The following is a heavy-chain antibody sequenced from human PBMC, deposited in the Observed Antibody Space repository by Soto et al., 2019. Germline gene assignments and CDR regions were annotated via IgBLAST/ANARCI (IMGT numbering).Heavy chain of an antibody. CDR3: AKAVGLFLTTPVDY. CDR2: ISGSGGST. J-gene: IGHJ4*02. V-gene: IGHV3-23*01. CDR1: GFTFITYG. D-gene: IGHD3-22*01. Sequence: GWSLRLSCAASGFTFITYGMHWVRQAPGKGLEWVSAISGSGGSTYYADSVKGRFTISRDNSKNTLYLQMNSLRAEDTAVYYCAKAVGLFLTTPVDYWGQGTLVTVSS.